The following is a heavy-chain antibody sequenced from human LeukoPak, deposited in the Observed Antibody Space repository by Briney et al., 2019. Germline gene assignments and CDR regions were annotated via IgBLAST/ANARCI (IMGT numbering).Heavy chain of an antibody. V-gene: IGHV3-11*01. J-gene: IGHJ4*02. CDR3: ARVGYYYDSSGYDFDY. CDR2: ISSSGSTI. Sequence: GGSLRLSCAASGFTFSDYYTSWIRQAPGKGLEWVSYISSSGSTIYYADSVKGRFTISRDNAKNSLYLQMNSLRAEDTAVYYCARVGYYYDSSGYDFDYWGQGTLVTVSS. D-gene: IGHD3-22*01. CDR1: GFTFSDYY.